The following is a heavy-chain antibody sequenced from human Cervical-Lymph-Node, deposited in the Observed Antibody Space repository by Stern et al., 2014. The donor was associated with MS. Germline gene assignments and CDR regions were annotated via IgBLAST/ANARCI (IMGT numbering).Heavy chain of an antibody. CDR3: ARGHYDFWSGYSPGIWFDP. V-gene: IGHV4-31*03. CDR2: IYYSGRT. D-gene: IGHD3-3*01. CDR1: GGSISSGGYY. Sequence: QVQLQESGPGLVKPSQTLSLTCTVSGGSISSGGYYWSWIRQHPGKGLEWIGYIYYSGRTYSNPSLKSRVTISVDTSKNQFSLKLSSVTAADTAVYYCARGHYDFWSGYSPGIWFDPWGQGTLVTVSS. J-gene: IGHJ5*02.